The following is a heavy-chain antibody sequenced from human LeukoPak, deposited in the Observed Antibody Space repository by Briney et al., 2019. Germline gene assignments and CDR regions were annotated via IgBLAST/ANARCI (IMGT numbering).Heavy chain of an antibody. J-gene: IGHJ6*03. V-gene: IGHV1-8*03. Sequence: ASVTVSCKASGYTFTSYDINWVRQATGQGLEWMGWMNPNSGNTGYAQKFQGRVTITRNTSISTAYMELSSLRSEDTAVYYCARGGVITIDYYYYYMDVWGKGTTVTVSS. CDR3: ARGGVITIDYYYYYMDV. D-gene: IGHD3-10*01. CDR2: MNPNSGNT. CDR1: GYTFTSYD.